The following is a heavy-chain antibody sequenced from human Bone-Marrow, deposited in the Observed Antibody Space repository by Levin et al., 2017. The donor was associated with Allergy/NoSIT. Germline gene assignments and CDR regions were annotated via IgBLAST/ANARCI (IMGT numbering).Heavy chain of an antibody. D-gene: IGHD3-10*01. V-gene: IGHV4-31*03. CDR2: IFYSGTT. CDR1: GGSISSGGYY. Sequence: SETLSLTCSVSGGSISSGGYYWTWIRQHPEWGLQWLGYIFYSGTTYYSPSLKSRVSISVDTSKNQFSLRLTSGTAADTDVYFCAREDRSGSFDVWGQGTVVTVSS. CDR3: AREDRSGSFDV. J-gene: IGHJ3*01.